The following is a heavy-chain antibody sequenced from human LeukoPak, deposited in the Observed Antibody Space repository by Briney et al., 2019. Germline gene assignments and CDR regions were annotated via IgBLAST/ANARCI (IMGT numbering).Heavy chain of an antibody. D-gene: IGHD2-2*02. CDR2: ISAYNGNT. CDR3: ARPRGGYQLLYNY. CDR1: GYTFTSYG. Sequence: ASVKVSCKASGYTFTSYGISWVRQAPGQGLEWMGWISAYNGNTNYAQKLQGRVTMTTDTSTSTACMELRSLRSDDTAVYYCARPRGGYQLLYNYWGQGTLVTVSS. J-gene: IGHJ4*02. V-gene: IGHV1-18*01.